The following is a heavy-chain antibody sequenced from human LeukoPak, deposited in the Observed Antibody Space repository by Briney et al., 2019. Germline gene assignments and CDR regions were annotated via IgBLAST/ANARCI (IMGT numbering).Heavy chain of an antibody. D-gene: IGHD2-15*01. CDR2: TTNKANSYTT. Sequence: GGSLRLSCAASGFTFSSYEMNWVRQAPGKGLEWVGRTTNKANSYTTEYAASVKGRFTISRDDSKNSLYLQMNSLKTEDTAVYYRARRYCIGGNCRYSDYWGQGTLVTVSS. V-gene: IGHV3-72*01. CDR3: ARRYCIGGNCRYSDY. J-gene: IGHJ4*02. CDR1: GFTFSSYE.